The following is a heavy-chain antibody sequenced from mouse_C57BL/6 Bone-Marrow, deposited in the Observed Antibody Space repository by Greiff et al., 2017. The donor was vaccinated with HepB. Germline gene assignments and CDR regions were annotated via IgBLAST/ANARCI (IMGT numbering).Heavy chain of an antibody. V-gene: IGHV1-64*01. CDR1: GYTFTSYW. CDR3: ARGWDDPDDRFAY. CDR2: IHPNSGST. Sequence: QVQLQQPGAELVKPGASVKLSCKASGYTFTSYWMHWVKQRPGQGLEWIGMIHPNSGSTNYNEKFKSKATLTVDKSSSTAYMQLSSLTSEDSAVYYCARGWDDPDDRFAYWGQGTLDTVSA. J-gene: IGHJ3*01. D-gene: IGHD1-1*02.